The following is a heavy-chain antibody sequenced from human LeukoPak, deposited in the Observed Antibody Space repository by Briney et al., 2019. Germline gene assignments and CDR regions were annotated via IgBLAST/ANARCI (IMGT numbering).Heavy chain of an antibody. V-gene: IGHV3-23*01. CDR2: ISSSGSGGNT. CDR1: GVTLSNYA. Sequence: PGGSLRLSCVASGVTLSNYAMSWARQAPGKGLEWVSGISSSGSGGNTYYADSVKGRFTISRDSPKNTVFLQMTSLRVEDSAVYYCARGLGHYDFHCDPWGQGTLVIVSS. D-gene: IGHD3-3*01. J-gene: IGHJ5*02. CDR3: ARGLGHYDFHCDP.